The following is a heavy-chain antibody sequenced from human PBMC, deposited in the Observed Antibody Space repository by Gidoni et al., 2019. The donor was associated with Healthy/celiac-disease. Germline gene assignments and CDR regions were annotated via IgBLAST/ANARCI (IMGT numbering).Heavy chain of an antibody. D-gene: IGHD1-26*01. CDR1: GFTFSSYS. J-gene: IGHJ6*02. CDR3: ARVGPYYYGMDV. CDR2: ISSSSSYI. Sequence: EVQLVESGGGLVKPGGSLRLSCAATGFTFSSYSMNWVRQAPGKGLEWVSSISSSSSYIYYADSVKGRFTISRDNAKNSLYLQMNSLRAEDTAVYYCARVGPYYYGMDVWGQGTTVTVSS. V-gene: IGHV3-21*01.